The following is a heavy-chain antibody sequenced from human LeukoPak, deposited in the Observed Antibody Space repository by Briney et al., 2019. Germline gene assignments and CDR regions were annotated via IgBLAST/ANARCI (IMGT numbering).Heavy chain of an antibody. CDR1: GFTFSSYS. Sequence: NPGGSLRLSCAASGFTFSSYSMNWVRQAPGKGLEWVSSISSSRTYIYYADSVKGRFTISRDNAKNSLYLQMNSLRAEDTAVYYCARDFGSTYPHFDYWGQGTLVTVSS. CDR2: ISSSRTYI. J-gene: IGHJ4*02. CDR3: ARDFGSTYPHFDY. V-gene: IGHV3-21*01. D-gene: IGHD1-1*01.